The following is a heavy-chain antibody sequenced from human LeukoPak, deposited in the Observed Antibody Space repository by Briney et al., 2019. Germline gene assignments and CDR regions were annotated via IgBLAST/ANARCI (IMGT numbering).Heavy chain of an antibody. Sequence: SETLSLTCTVSGGSISSSSYYWGWIRQPPGKGLEWVGSIYYSGSTYYNPSLKSRVTISVDTSKNQFSLKLSSVTAADTAVYYCARHLTYYYDSSGYYFDYWGQGTLVTVSS. CDR1: GGSISSSSYY. CDR3: ARHLTYYYDSSGYYFDY. V-gene: IGHV4-39*01. D-gene: IGHD3-22*01. J-gene: IGHJ4*02. CDR2: IYYSGST.